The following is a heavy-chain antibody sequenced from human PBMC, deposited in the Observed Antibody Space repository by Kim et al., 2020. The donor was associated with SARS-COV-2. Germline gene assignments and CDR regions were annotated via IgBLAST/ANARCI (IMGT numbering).Heavy chain of an antibody. D-gene: IGHD6-13*01. CDR1: GFPFSNYW. Sequence: GGSLRLSCAASGFPFSNYWLHWVRQAPGKGLEWVANINQDGSQKYYVASVKGRITISRDNAKNSVYLQMNSLRAEDTAVYYCVKGGQLYWGQGTLVIVS. CDR3: VKGGQLY. J-gene: IGHJ4*02. V-gene: IGHV3-7*03. CDR2: INQDGSQK.